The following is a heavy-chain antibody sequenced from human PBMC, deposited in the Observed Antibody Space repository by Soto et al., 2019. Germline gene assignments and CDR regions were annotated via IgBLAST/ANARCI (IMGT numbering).Heavy chain of an antibody. J-gene: IGHJ5*02. CDR2: IKPDESEK. CDR1: AFTCIDSW. Sequence: PGGILIPSFTASAFTCIDSWRTGVRQAPGKGLEWVARIKPDESEKKYADSVKGRFSISRDNANSPMYLQMDSLRGEDTAVYYCVRGGSNYASWGQGT. CDR3: VRGGSNYAS. D-gene: IGHD4-4*01. V-gene: IGHV3-7*01.